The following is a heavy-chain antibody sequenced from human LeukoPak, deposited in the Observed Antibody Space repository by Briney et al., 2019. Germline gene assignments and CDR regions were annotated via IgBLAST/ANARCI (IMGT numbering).Heavy chain of an antibody. J-gene: IGHJ4*02. V-gene: IGHV3-30*18. CDR3: AKVMNAYSTSVNDY. D-gene: IGHD6-6*01. CDR2: ISYDGTNK. Sequence: PGGSLTLSCAASGFTFSSYGIHWVRQAPGKGLEWVAFISYDGTNKYYADSVKGRLTISRDNSINTLYLQMNSLRAEDTAVYYCAKVMNAYSTSVNDYWGKGALVTVAS. CDR1: GFTFSSYG.